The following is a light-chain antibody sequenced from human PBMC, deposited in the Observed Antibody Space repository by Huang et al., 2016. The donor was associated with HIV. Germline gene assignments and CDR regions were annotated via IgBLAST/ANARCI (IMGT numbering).Light chain of an antibody. CDR3: MQGLQIPHT. V-gene: IGKV2-28*01. Sequence: DIVMTQSPLPLPVTPAEPASISCRSSQSLLHSNGYNYLSWFLQKPGQSPQLLIYLGSNRASGVPERFSGSGSGTDFTLKISRVEAEDVGVYYCMQGLQIPHTFGQGTKLEIK. CDR2: LGS. CDR1: QSLLHSNGYNY. J-gene: IGKJ2*01.